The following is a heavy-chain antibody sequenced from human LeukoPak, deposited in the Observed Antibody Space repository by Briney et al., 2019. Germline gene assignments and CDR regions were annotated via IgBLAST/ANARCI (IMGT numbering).Heavy chain of an antibody. J-gene: IGHJ4*02. CDR1: GFTFDDYA. D-gene: IGHD3-3*01. CDR2: ISWNSGSI. CDR3: AKVGRRFLEWLFLDY. V-gene: IGHV3-9*01. Sequence: PGRSLRLSCAASGFTFDDYAMHWVRQGPGKGLEWVSGISWNSGSIGYADSVKGRFTISRDNAKNSLYLQMNSLRAEDTALYYCAKVGRRFLEWLFLDYWGQGTLVTVSS.